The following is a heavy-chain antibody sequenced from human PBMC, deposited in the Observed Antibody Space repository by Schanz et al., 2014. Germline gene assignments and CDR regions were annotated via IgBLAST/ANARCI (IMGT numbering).Heavy chain of an antibody. CDR1: GFTFSSYG. V-gene: IGHV3-33*01. D-gene: IGHD6-13*01. Sequence: VQLLESGGGLVRPGGSLRLSCVASGFTFSSYGLHWVRQAPGKGLEWVAFIWYDGSNKYYADSVKGRFTISRDNAKNSLYLQMNSLRAEDTAVYYCAREQIMAAAGLVDYWGHGTLVTVSS. CDR3: AREQIMAAAGLVDY. J-gene: IGHJ4*01. CDR2: IWYDGSNK.